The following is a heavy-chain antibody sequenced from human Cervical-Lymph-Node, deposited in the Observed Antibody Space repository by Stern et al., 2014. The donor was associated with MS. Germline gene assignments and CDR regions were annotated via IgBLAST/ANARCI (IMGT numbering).Heavy chain of an antibody. J-gene: IGHJ4*02. V-gene: IGHV1-69*18. CDR3: AREEDAHGGAFDF. CDR2: ITPMFVIP. D-gene: IGHD5-24*01. Sequence: VHLVESWAEVKKPGSSVQVSCKASGGPFSNYAVSWLRQAPGQGLEWMGMITPMFVIPNYAQKFQGRFTIAADESTSTAYMEMSSLKYGDRAVYYCAREEDAHGGAFDFWGQGTLVTVSS. CDR1: GGPFSNYA.